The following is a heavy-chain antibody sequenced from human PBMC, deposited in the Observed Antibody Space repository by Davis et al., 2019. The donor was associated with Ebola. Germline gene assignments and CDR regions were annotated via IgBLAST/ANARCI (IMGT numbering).Heavy chain of an antibody. CDR3: ARVAPYGSGYYYYYYGMDV. V-gene: IGHV3-13*01. CDR1: GFTFSSYD. J-gene: IGHJ6*02. CDR2: IGTAGDT. Sequence: GESLKISCAASGFTFSSYDMHWVRQATGKGLEWVSAIGTAGDTYYPGSVKGRFTISRENAKNSLYLQMNSLRAGDTAVYYCARVAPYGSGYYYYYYGMDVWGQGTTVTVSS. D-gene: IGHD3-10*01.